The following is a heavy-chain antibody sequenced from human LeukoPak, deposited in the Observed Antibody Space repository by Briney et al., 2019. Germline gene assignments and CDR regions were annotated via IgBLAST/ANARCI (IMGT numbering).Heavy chain of an antibody. V-gene: IGHV3-30*02. CDR3: AKGDRGGKFGVAALYYMDV. Sequence: GGSLRLSCAASGFTFGSYGMHWVRQAPGKGLEWVAFIRYDGSNKYYADSVKGRFTISRDNPKNTLYLQMNSLRAEDTAVYYCAKGDRGGKFGVAALYYMDVWGKGTTVTVSS. J-gene: IGHJ6*03. CDR1: GFTFGSYG. D-gene: IGHD3-3*01. CDR2: IRYDGSNK.